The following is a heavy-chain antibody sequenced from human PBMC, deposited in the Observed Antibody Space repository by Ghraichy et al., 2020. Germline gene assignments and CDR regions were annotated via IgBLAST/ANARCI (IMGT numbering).Heavy chain of an antibody. D-gene: IGHD4-23*01. Sequence: SETLSLTCTVSGGSISSGGYYWSWIRQHPGKGLEWIGYIYYSGSTYYNPSLKSRVTISVDTSKNQFSLKLSSVTAADTAVYYCARDRGIYGGNSGSFDYWGQGTLVTVSS. J-gene: IGHJ4*02. CDR3: ARDRGIYGGNSGSFDY. CDR1: GGSISSGGYY. V-gene: IGHV4-31*03. CDR2: IYYSGST.